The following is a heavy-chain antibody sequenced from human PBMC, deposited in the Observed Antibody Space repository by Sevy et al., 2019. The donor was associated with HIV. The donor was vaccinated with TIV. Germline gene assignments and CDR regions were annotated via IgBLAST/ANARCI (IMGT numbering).Heavy chain of an antibody. Sequence: ASVKVSCKASGYTFTSYDINWVRQATGQGLEWMGWMNPNSGNTGYAQKFQGRVTMTRNTSISTAYMELSSLRSEDTAAYYCARGGAGRSITLLFYYYGMDVWGQGTTVTVSS. CDR1: GYTFTSYD. J-gene: IGHJ6*02. D-gene: IGHD2-15*01. CDR2: MNPNSGNT. V-gene: IGHV1-8*01. CDR3: ARGGAGRSITLLFYYYGMDV.